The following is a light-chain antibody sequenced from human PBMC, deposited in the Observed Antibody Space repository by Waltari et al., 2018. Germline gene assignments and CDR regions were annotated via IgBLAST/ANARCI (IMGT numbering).Light chain of an antibody. J-gene: IGLJ2*01. V-gene: IGLV3-19*01. Sequence: SELTQDHAVSVAMGQTVRITCQRDSLRSYYASWSQQRPGQAPILVIYDKNNRPSWVPDRLSGSSSLNTGSLTITGAQAEDEASYYCHSRDASGVAGSFGGGTKLTVL. CDR3: HSRDASGVAGS. CDR1: SLRSYY. CDR2: DKN.